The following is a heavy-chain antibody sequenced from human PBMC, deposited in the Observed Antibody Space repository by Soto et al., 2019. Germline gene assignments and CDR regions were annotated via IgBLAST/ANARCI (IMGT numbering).Heavy chain of an antibody. D-gene: IGHD3-22*01. Sequence: QVQLQESGPGLVKPSQTLSLTCTVSGGSISSGGYYWSWIRQHPGKGLEWIGYIYYSGSTYYNPSLKSRVTISVDTSKNQFSLKLSSVTAADTAVYYCARGAKYYYDSSGYYPRVPHFDYWGQGTLVTVSS. CDR3: ARGAKYYYDSSGYYPRVPHFDY. CDR1: GGSISSGGYY. J-gene: IGHJ4*02. CDR2: IYYSGST. V-gene: IGHV4-31*03.